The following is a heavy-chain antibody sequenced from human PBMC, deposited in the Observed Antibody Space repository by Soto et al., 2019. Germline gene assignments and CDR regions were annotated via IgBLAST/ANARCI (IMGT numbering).Heavy chain of an antibody. D-gene: IGHD2-21*02. CDR2: IIPIFGTA. J-gene: IGHJ4*02. Sequence: QVQLVQSGAEVKKPGSSVKVSCKASGGTFSSYAISWVRQAPVQGLEWMGGIIPIFGTANYAQKLQGRVTLTADESTSTAYMELSSLRSEDTAGYYCARAPGGGVTDIPAYWGQGPLVTVSS. V-gene: IGHV1-69*01. CDR1: GGTFSSYA. CDR3: ARAPGGGVTDIPAY.